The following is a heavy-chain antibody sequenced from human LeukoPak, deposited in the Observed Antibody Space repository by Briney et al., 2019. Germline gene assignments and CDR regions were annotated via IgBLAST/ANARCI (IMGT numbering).Heavy chain of an antibody. V-gene: IGHV1-69*01. J-gene: IGHJ3*02. CDR1: GGTFSSYA. CDR3: ARGDSGSYYNVPDAFDI. CDR2: IIPIFGTA. D-gene: IGHD3-10*01. Sequence: GSSVKVSCKASGGTFSSYAISWVRQAPGQGLEWMGGIIPIFGTANYAQKFQGRVTITADESTSTAYMELSSLRSEDTAVYYCARGDSGSYYNVPDAFDIWGQGTMVTVSS.